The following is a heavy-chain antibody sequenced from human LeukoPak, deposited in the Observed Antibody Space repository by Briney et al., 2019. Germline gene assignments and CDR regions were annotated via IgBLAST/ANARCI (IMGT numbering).Heavy chain of an antibody. CDR3: AKDRVSPGFNWFDP. V-gene: IGHV3-23*01. J-gene: IGHJ5*02. Sequence: PGGSLRLSCAASGVIISSYAMSWVRQAPGKGLEWVSAINGRGDNTYYADFVKGRFTISRDNSKSTVYLQMNSLRTEDTAVYYCAKDRVSPGFNWFDPWGQGTLVAVS. D-gene: IGHD2/OR15-2a*01. CDR1: GVIISSYA. CDR2: INGRGDNT.